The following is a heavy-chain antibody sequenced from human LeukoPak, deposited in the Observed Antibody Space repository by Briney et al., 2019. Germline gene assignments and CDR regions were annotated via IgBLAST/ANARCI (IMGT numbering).Heavy chain of an antibody. CDR2: ISGSGGST. CDR3: AKAGQRAVAGTVSFDY. V-gene: IGHV3-23*01. D-gene: IGHD6-19*01. J-gene: IGHJ4*02. Sequence: GALRLSSAHPRFSLSSYAMSWVRHAPGKGLECVSAISGSGGSTYYADSVKGRFTISRDNSKNTLYLQMNSLRAEDTAVYYCAKAGQRAVAGTVSFDYWGQGTLVTASS. CDR1: RFSLSSYA.